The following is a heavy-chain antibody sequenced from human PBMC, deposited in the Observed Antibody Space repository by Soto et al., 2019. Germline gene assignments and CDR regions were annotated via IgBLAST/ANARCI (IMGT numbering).Heavy chain of an antibody. CDR3: ARDGSGYDLDAFDI. D-gene: IGHD5-12*01. CDR2: IYYSGST. CDR1: GGSISSGGYY. V-gene: IGHV4-31*03. Sequence: SETLSLTCTVSGGSISSGGYYWSWTRQHPGKGLEWIGYIYYSGSTYYNPSLKSRVTISVDTSKNQFSLKLSSVTAADTAVYYCARDGSGYDLDAFDIWGQGTMVTVSS. J-gene: IGHJ3*02.